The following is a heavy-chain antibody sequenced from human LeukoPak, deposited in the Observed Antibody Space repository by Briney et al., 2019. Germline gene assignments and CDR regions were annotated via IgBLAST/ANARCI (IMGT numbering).Heavy chain of an antibody. CDR2: ISWNSGSI. CDR1: GFTFDDYA. J-gene: IGHJ4*02. D-gene: IGHD3-9*01. CDR3: AKDGRTRYFDWLDY. Sequence: GRSLRLSCAASGFTFDDYAVHWVRQAPGKGLEWVSGISWNSGSIGYADSVKGRFTISRDNAKNSLYLQMNSLRAEDTALYHCAKDGRTRYFDWLDYWGQGTLVTGSS. V-gene: IGHV3-9*01.